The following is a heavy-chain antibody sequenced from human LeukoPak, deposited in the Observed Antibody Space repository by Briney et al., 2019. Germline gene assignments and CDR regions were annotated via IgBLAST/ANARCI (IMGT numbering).Heavy chain of an antibody. CDR1: GYTFTSYG. CDR2: ISAYNGNT. V-gene: IGHV1-18*01. CDR3: ARVIPITMVRGVIRGSYYYYMDV. D-gene: IGHD3-10*01. J-gene: IGHJ6*03. Sequence: EASVKVSCKASGYTFTSYGISWVRQAPGQGLEWMGWISAYNGNTNYAQKPQGRVTMTTDTSTSTAYMELRSLRSDDTAVYYCARVIPITMVRGVIRGSYYYYMDVWGKGATVTVSS.